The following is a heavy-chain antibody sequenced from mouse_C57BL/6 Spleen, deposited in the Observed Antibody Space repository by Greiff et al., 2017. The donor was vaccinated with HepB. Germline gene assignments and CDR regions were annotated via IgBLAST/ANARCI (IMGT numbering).Heavy chain of an antibody. D-gene: IGHD1-2*01. CDR3: ARSFHYYGTSFAY. Sequence: EVNVVESGGGLVKPGGSLKLSCAASGFTFSSYTMSWVRQTPEKRLEWVATISGGGGNTYYPDSVKGRFTISRDNAKNTLYLQMSSLRSEDTALYYCARSFHYYGTSFAYWGQGTLVTVSA. CDR1: GFTFSSYT. J-gene: IGHJ3*01. CDR2: ISGGGGNT. V-gene: IGHV5-9*01.